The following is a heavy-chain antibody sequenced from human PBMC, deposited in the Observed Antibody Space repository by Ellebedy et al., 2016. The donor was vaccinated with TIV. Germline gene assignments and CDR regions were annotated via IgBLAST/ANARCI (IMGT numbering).Heavy chain of an antibody. CDR1: GGSVSSTRYY. J-gene: IGHJ4*02. CDR2: VYYIGSP. V-gene: IGHV4-39*01. Sequence: MPSETLSLTCSVSGGSVSSTRYYWAWIRHPPGKGLEYIGSVYYIGSPYYNPSFKSRVTLSADTSKNQFSLNLRTVTAADTAVYYCARTDPWQPIDDWGQGILVSVSS. D-gene: IGHD2-21*02. CDR3: ARTDPWQPIDD.